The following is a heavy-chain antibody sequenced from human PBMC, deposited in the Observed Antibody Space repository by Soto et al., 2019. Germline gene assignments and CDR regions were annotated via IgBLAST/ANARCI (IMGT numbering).Heavy chain of an antibody. CDR2: VYYNGGS. CDR1: GGSIDGYN. D-gene: IGHD4-4*01. V-gene: IGHV4-59*08. CDR3: AIQRIGNLHGLVDV. J-gene: IGHJ6*02. Sequence: QVQLQESGPGLVKPSETLSLTCTVSGGSIDGYNCAWIRQPPGKALEWVGYVYYNGGSSYNPSPKGRVTLSRDTPKSQFSLQLRSLTAADTAVYYCAIQRIGNLHGLVDVWRRGTTVTVSS.